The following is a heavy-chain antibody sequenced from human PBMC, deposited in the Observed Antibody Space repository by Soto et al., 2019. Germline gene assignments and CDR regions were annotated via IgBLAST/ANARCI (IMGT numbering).Heavy chain of an antibody. CDR2: IYYSGNT. D-gene: IGHD1-1*01. V-gene: IGHV4-59*01. CDR1: GGSISSYY. Sequence: PSETLSLTCTVSGGSISSYYWSWIRQPPGKGLEWIGYIYYSGNTNYNPSLKSRVTISVDTSKNQFSLKLSSVTAADTAVYYCARDKKATIGGFDYWGQGTLVTVSS. CDR3: ARDKKATIGGFDY. J-gene: IGHJ4*02.